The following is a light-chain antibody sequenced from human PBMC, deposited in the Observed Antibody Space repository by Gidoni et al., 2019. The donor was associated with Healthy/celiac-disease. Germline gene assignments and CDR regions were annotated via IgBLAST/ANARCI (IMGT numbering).Light chain of an antibody. Sequence: QSVLTQPPSVSGAPGQRVTISCTGSSSNIGAGYDVHWYQQLPGTAPKLLLYGNSNRPSGVPDRCSGSKSGTSASLAITGLQAEDEADYYCQAYDSSLSGSRVFGGGTKLTVL. J-gene: IGLJ3*02. CDR3: QAYDSSLSGSRV. CDR2: GNS. V-gene: IGLV1-40*01. CDR1: SSNIGAGYD.